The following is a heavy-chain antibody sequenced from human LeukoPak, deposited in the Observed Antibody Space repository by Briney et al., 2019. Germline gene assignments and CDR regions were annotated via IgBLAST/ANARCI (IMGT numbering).Heavy chain of an antibody. Sequence: GGSLRLSCVAAGLTFDNAWMSWVRQAPGKGLEWVGRIKSKTDGGSREYAAPVKGRFTISRDDSKNTLYLQMNSLKNEDTAVYHCVTYGLMILFRGIRYFDHWGQGTLVTVSS. D-gene: IGHD3-10*01. CDR1: GLTFDNAW. V-gene: IGHV3-15*01. J-gene: IGHJ4*02. CDR2: IKSKTDGGSR. CDR3: VTYGLMILFRGIRYFDH.